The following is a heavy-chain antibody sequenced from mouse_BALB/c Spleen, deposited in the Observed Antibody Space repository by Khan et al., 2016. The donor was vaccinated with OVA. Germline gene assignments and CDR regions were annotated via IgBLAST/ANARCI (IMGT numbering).Heavy chain of an antibody. V-gene: IGHV2-9*02. J-gene: IGHJ4*01. CDR1: GFSLTSYG. CDR2: IWAGGST. Sequence: QVQLQQSGPGLVAPSQSLSITCTVSGFSLTSYGVHWVRQPPGKGLEWLGVIWAGGSTNYNSALMSRLSISKDNSKSQVFLQMNSLQTDDTAIYYCAREPPYHYYGCGTKDYWGRGTSVTVSS. D-gene: IGHD1-2*01. CDR3: AREPPYHYYGCGTKDY.